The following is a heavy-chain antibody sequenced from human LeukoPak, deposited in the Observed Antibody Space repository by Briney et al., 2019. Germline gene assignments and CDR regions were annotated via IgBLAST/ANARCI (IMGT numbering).Heavy chain of an antibody. CDR1: GYTFTSYG. CDR2: ISAYNGNT. CDR3: ALCYYDSSGYSNFDY. D-gene: IGHD3-22*01. V-gene: IGHV1-18*01. J-gene: IGHJ4*02. Sequence: ASVKVSCKASGYTFTSYGISWVRQAPGQGLEWMGWISAYNGNTNYAQKLQGRVTMTTDTSTSTAYMELRSLRSDDTAVYYCALCYYDSSGYSNFDYWGRGTLVTVSS.